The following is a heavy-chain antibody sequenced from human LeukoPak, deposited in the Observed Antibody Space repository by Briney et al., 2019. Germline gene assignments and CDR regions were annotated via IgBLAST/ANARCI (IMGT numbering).Heavy chain of an antibody. D-gene: IGHD6-19*01. V-gene: IGHV3-23*01. J-gene: IGHJ4*02. CDR2: ISGSGGST. Sequence: GGSLRLSCAASGFTFSSYAMSWVRQAPGKGLEWVSAISGSGGSTYYADSVKGRFTISRDNSKNTLYLQMNSLRAEDTAVYYCASGTAVAGRSAAFDYWGQGTLVTVSS. CDR1: GFTFSSYA. CDR3: ASGTAVAGRSAAFDY.